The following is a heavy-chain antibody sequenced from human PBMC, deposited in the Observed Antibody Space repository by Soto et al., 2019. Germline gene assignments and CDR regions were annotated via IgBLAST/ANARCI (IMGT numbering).Heavy chain of an antibody. V-gene: IGHV4-39*01. J-gene: IGHJ4*02. CDR1: GGSISSSSYY. CDR3: ATVPIVGKPGY. D-gene: IGHD3-22*01. Sequence: SETLSLTCTVSGGSISSSSYYWGWIRQPPGKGLEWIGSIYYSGSTYYNPSLKSRVTISVDTSKNQFSLKLSSVTAADTAVYYCATVPIVGKPGYWGQGTLVTVSS. CDR2: IYYSGST.